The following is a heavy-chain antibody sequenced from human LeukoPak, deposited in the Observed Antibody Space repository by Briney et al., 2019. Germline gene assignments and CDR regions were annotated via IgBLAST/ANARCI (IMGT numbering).Heavy chain of an antibody. J-gene: IGHJ3*01. CDR1: GSSFINNY. CDR3: ARDGPGSAAVYYAFDL. Sequence: ASVKVSCTTSGSSFINNYIHWVRQAPGQGLEWMGVIHPSGGTTNYAQNFRGRVTMTRDTSTSTVYMELSSLRSEDTAVYYCARDGPGSAAVYYAFDLWGQGTMVIVSS. CDR2: IHPSGGTT. V-gene: IGHV1-46*01. D-gene: IGHD2-2*01.